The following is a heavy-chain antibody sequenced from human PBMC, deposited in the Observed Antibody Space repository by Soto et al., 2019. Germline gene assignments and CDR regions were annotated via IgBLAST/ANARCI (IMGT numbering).Heavy chain of an antibody. Sequence: PGGSLRLSCXGSGFSFRKYAMNWVRQAPGKGLEWVSGISGSGGSGRGFYADPVKGRFTISRDNSKNTLYLEMNSLRAEDTAVYYCAKDLDDYSSAIDFWGQGTLVTVSS. CDR1: GFSFRKYA. CDR3: AKDLDDYSSAIDF. V-gene: IGHV3-23*01. J-gene: IGHJ4*02. D-gene: IGHD4-4*01. CDR2: ISGSGGSGRG.